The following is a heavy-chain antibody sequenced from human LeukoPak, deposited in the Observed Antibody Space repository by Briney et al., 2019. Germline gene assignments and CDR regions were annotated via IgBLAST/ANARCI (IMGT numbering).Heavy chain of an antibody. V-gene: IGHV5-51*01. J-gene: IGHJ3*02. CDR1: GYRFTTYW. Sequence: GESLKISFEVYGYRFTTYWLGWVRPMPGKGLEWMGTFNPGDSDIRYSPSFQGQVTISADKSISTAYLQWSSLKASDTAMYYCARHVSSSRVAFDIWGQGTMVTVSS. CDR2: FNPGDSDI. D-gene: IGHD2-2*01. CDR3: ARHVSSSRVAFDI.